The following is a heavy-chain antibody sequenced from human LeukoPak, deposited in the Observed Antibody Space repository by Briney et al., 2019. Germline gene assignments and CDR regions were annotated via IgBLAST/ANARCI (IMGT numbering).Heavy chain of an antibody. Sequence: GGSLRLSCSASGFTFTSFAMSWVRQAPGKGLEWVSSISDSGDRTYYVDSVNGRFTISRDNSKNTVYLQMNSLRAEDTAVYYCARATATDAFDIWGQGTMVTVSS. CDR2: ISDSGDRT. CDR3: ARATATDAFDI. V-gene: IGHV3-23*01. CDR1: GFTFTSFA. J-gene: IGHJ3*02.